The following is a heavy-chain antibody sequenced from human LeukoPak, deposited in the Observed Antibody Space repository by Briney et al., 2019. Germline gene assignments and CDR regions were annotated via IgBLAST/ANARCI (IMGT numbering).Heavy chain of an antibody. CDR2: ISHDGSNK. CDR1: GFTFNNYG. J-gene: IGHJ6*02. V-gene: IGHV3-30*18. Sequence: QPGRSLRLSCAASGFTFNNYGIHWVRQAPGKGLEWVAVISHDGSNKYYADSIKGRFTISRDNSKNTLFLQMNSLRAEDTAVYHCAKELFDYVGYYYGMDVWGQGTTVTVSS. D-gene: IGHD3-16*01. CDR3: AKELFDYVGYYYGMDV.